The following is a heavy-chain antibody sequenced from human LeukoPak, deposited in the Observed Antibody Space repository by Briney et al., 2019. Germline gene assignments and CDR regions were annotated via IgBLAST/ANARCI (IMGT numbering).Heavy chain of an antibody. Sequence: SETLSLTCTVSGGSINNYYWSWIRQPPGKGLEWIGCVFYSGSTYSSPSLKSRVTISVDTSKNQFSLKLSSVTAADTAVYYCARVRGWYRAMEYWGQGTLVTVSS. J-gene: IGHJ4*02. CDR1: GGSINNYY. V-gene: IGHV4-59*12. CDR2: VFYSGST. CDR3: ARVRGWYRAMEY. D-gene: IGHD6-19*01.